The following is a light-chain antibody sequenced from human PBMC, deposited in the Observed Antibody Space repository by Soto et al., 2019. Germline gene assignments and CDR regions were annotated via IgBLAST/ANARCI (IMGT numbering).Light chain of an antibody. V-gene: IGKV1-5*03. CDR3: QQYKSYSRT. CDR1: QSISSW. J-gene: IGKJ1*01. CDR2: KAS. Sequence: DIQMTQSPSTLSASVGDRVTITCRASQSISSWLAWYQQNPGKAPNLLLYKASSIESGVAPLFSGSGSGTEFSLTISSLQPDDFATYYFQQYKSYSRTFGQGTKVEIK.